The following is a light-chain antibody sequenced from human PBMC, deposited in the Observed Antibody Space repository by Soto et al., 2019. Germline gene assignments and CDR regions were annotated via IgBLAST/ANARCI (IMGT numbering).Light chain of an antibody. Sequence: AIRMTQSPSSLSASTGDRVTITCRASQGISSYLAWYQQKPGKAPKLLIYSASTLQSGVPSTFSGSGSGTDFTLTISCLQSEDCVSSYCQQYYSYPFTFGGGTKVEI. CDR3: QQYYSYPFT. J-gene: IGKJ4*01. CDR1: QGISSY. CDR2: SAS. V-gene: IGKV1-8*01.